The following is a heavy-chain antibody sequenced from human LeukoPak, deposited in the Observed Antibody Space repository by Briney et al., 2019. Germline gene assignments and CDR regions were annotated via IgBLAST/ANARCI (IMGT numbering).Heavy chain of an antibody. Sequence: GGSLRLSCAACGFPFSTYWMHWVRQAPGKGLEWVSRINSDGSTTNYADSVKGRFTISRDNAKNTLYLQVNSLRAEDTAVYYCTRPTSTSQYNSSWLMWGRGAAVTVSS. CDR1: GFPFSTYW. V-gene: IGHV3-74*01. D-gene: IGHD6-13*01. CDR2: INSDGSTT. CDR3: TRPTSTSQYNSSWLM. J-gene: IGHJ4*01.